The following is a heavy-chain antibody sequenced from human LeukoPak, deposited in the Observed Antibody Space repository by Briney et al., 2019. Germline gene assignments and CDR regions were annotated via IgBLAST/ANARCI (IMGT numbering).Heavy chain of an antibody. D-gene: IGHD6-13*01. V-gene: IGHV4-34*01. Sequence: SETLSLTCAVYGGSFSGYYWSWIRQPPGKGLEWIGEINHSGSTNYNPSLKSRVTISVDTSKNQFSLKLSSVTAADTAVYYCATDSSSWSMDYWGQGTLVTVSS. CDR1: GGSFSGYY. CDR2: INHSGST. J-gene: IGHJ4*02. CDR3: ATDSSSWSMDY.